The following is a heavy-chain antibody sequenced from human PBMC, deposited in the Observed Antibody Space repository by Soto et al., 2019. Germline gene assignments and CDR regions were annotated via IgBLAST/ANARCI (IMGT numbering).Heavy chain of an antibody. CDR3: AIDDV. CDR2: IYGGGGP. CDR1: GFTFSSYS. Sequence: GGYLRLSCAAYGFTFSSYSMNWVRQAPGRGLEWVSGIYGGGGPYYADSVKDRFTVSRDNSKSTLYLQMNSLRAEDTAVYYCAIDDVWGQGTRVTVSS. V-gene: IGHV3-66*01. J-gene: IGHJ6*02.